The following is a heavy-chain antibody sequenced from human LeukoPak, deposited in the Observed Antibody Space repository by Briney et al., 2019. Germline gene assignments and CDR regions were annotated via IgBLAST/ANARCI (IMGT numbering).Heavy chain of an antibody. CDR1: GFPFSSYA. CDR2: ISGSGGST. Sequence: GGSLRLSCAASGFPFSSYAMSWVRQAPGKGLEWVSAISGSGGSTYYADSVKGRFTISRDNSKNTLYLQMNSLRAEDTAVYYCAKDLLPRTLYYFDYWGQGTLVTVSS. D-gene: IGHD2-15*01. CDR3: AKDLLPRTLYYFDY. V-gene: IGHV3-23*01. J-gene: IGHJ4*02.